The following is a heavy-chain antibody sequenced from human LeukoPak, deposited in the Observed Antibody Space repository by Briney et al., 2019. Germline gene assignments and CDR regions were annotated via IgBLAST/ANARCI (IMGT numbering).Heavy chain of an antibody. CDR1: GFTFSSYS. J-gene: IGHJ4*02. CDR2: IRQDGDTK. V-gene: IGHV3-7*03. D-gene: IGHD6-13*01. CDR3: ARSLPYGTTWYGRSDF. Sequence: PGGSLRLSCAASGFTFSSYSMNWVRQAPGKGLEWVASIRQDGDTKYYVDSVKGRFTISRDNAMNSLYLQMNSLRAEDTAIYYCARSLPYGTTWYGRSDFWGQGTLVTVSS.